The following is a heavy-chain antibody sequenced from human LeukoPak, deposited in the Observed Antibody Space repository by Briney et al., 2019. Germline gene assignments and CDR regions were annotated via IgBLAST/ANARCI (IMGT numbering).Heavy chain of an antibody. CDR3: ARERSSSFDY. Sequence: SETLSLTCTVSGGSIISSNWWCWVRQPPGKGLEWIGEIYHSGSTNYNPSLKSRATISVDKSKNQFSLKLSSVTAADTAVYYCARERSSSFDYWGQGTLVTVSS. V-gene: IGHV4-4*02. CDR1: GGSIISSNW. D-gene: IGHD6-6*01. CDR2: IYHSGST. J-gene: IGHJ4*02.